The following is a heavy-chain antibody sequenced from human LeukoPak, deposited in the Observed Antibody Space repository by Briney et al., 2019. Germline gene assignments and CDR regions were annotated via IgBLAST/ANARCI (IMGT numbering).Heavy chain of an antibody. Sequence: GGSLRLSCAASGFTFSSYAMSWVRQAPGKGLEGVSAISGSGGSTYYADSVRGRFTISRDNSKNTLYLQMNSLRAEDTAVYYCAKALYSLDAFDIWGQGTMVTVSS. CDR3: AKALYSLDAFDI. CDR1: GFTFSSYA. CDR2: ISGSGGST. V-gene: IGHV3-23*01. J-gene: IGHJ3*02. D-gene: IGHD6-13*01.